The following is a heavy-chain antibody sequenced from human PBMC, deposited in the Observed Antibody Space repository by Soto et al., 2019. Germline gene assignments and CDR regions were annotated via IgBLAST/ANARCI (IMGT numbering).Heavy chain of an antibody. CDR3: AREGEYQLPALDP. CDR1: GGSISIGDYY. Sequence: QVQLQESGPGLVKPSQTLSLTCTVSGGSISIGDYYWSWIRQPPGKGLEWIGYIYYSGSTYYNPSLKSRVTISVDTSKNQFSLKLSSVTAADTDVDYCAREGEYQLPALDPWGQGTLVTVSP. V-gene: IGHV4-30-4*01. D-gene: IGHD2-2*01. CDR2: IYYSGST. J-gene: IGHJ5*02.